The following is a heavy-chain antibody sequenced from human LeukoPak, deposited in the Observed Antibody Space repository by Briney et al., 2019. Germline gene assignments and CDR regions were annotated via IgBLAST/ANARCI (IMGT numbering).Heavy chain of an antibody. D-gene: IGHD6-19*01. J-gene: IGHJ6*02. Sequence: SETLSLTCTVSGGSISSHYWSWIRQPPGKGLQWIGDMYYSGSTKYNPSLKSRATISADTSKKKFSLKLSSVTAADTAVYYCARSIVVAGIVSDYYYYGMDVWGQGTTVTVSS. CDR3: ARSIVVAGIVSDYYYYGMDV. CDR1: GGSISSHY. CDR2: MYYSGST. V-gene: IGHV4-59*08.